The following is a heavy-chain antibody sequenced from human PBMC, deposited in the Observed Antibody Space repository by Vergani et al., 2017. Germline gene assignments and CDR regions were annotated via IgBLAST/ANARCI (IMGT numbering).Heavy chain of an antibody. J-gene: IGHJ6*02. CDR3: ARFLTGTTIYYYYGMDV. CDR2: IFYTGTS. CDR1: GTSISGSSDY. D-gene: IGHD1-20*01. Sequence: QLQLQESGPGLLKPSETLSLTCSVSGTSISGSSDYWGWIRQPPGKGLEWIGSIFYTGTSYYNPSLESRATNSVDTSKNKFSLKLKSVTAADTAVYYCARFLTGTTIYYYYGMDVWGQGTTVTVSS. V-gene: IGHV4-39*01.